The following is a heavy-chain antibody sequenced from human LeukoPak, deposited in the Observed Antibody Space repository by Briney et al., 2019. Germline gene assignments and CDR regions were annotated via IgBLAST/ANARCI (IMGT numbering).Heavy chain of an antibody. CDR1: GFTFSNYD. V-gene: IGHV3-23*01. J-gene: IGHJ4*02. CDR3: AKWGDYDVLTGYYVSDY. Sequence: GGSLRLSCAASGFTFSNYDMSWVRQAPGKGLGWVSAITGSGGNTYYADSVKGRFTISRDNSKNTVFLQMNSLRAEDTAVYYCAKWGDYDVLTGYYVSDYWGQGTLVTVSS. D-gene: IGHD3-9*01. CDR2: ITGSGGNT.